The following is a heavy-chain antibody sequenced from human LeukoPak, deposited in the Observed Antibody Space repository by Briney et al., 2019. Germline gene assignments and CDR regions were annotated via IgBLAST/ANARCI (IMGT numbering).Heavy chain of an antibody. CDR2: IIPILGIA. CDR3: ARHGGTHKSDYFDY. J-gene: IGHJ4*02. CDR1: GGTFSSYA. Sequence: SVKVSCKASGGTFSSYAINWVRQAPGQGLEWMGRIIPILGIANYAQKFQGRVTITADKSTSTAYMELSSLRSEDTAVYYCARHGGTHKSDYFDYWGQGTLVTVSS. D-gene: IGHD3-16*01. V-gene: IGHV1-69*04.